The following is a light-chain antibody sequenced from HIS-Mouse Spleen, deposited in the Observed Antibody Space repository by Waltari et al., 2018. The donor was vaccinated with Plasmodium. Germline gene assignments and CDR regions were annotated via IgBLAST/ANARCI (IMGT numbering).Light chain of an antibody. J-gene: IGKJ1*01. Sequence: DIQMTQSPSSLSASVGDRVTITCRASQSISSYLTWYQQKPGKAPKLLIYAASSLQSGAPSRFSSSGSGTDFTITISSLQPEDFATYYCQQNYNTCTFGQGTKVEIK. CDR1: QSISSY. CDR3: QQNYNTCT. V-gene: IGKV1-39*01. CDR2: AAS.